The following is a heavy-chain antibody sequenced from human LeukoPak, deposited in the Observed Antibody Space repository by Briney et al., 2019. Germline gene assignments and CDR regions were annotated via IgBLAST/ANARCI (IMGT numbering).Heavy chain of an antibody. CDR3: ARGVRQQLLSGALDI. D-gene: IGHD3-10*01. CDR2: INPNSGVT. Sequence: ASVKVSCKASGYTFSDYYVHWVRQAPGLGPEWMGWINPNSGVTYFEEKFQGRVTVTRDTSITTAYMELNRLTTDDTAVYYCARGVRQQLLSGALDIWGQGTMVTVSS. CDR1: GYTFSDYY. J-gene: IGHJ3*02. V-gene: IGHV1-2*02.